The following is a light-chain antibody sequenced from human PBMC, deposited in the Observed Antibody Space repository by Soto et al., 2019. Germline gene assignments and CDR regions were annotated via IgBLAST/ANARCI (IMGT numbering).Light chain of an antibody. CDR2: EVN. Sequence: QSALTQPASVSGSPGQWITISCTGSSSDVGSYDRVSWYQPDPGKAPTLMIYEVNKRHSGISNRFSGSKSGNTASLTISGLQAEDEAHYYCYSSLDGPTWLFGGGTNLT. J-gene: IGLJ3*02. CDR3: YSSLDGPTWL. V-gene: IGLV2-23*02. CDR1: SSDVGSYDR.